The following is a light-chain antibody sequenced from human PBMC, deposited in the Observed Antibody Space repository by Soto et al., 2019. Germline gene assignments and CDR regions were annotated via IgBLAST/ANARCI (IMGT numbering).Light chain of an antibody. CDR3: QQYNSYSQT. V-gene: IGKV1-5*03. CDR1: QSISSW. Sequence: DIQMTQSPSTLSASVGDRVTITCRARQSISSWLAWYQQKPGKAPKLLIYKASSLESGVPSRFSGSRSGTEFTLTISSLQPDDFATYYCQQYNSYSQTFGQGTKVEIK. J-gene: IGKJ1*01. CDR2: KAS.